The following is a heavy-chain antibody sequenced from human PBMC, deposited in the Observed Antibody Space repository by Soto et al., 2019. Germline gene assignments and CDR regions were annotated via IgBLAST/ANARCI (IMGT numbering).Heavy chain of an antibody. J-gene: IGHJ4*02. CDR3: AGTVSAFDVRRYRTSYFDQ. Sequence: SETLSLTCTVSGASVGTGVYYWTWIRQHPGKGLEWIGYIDNTGSAYYNPSLTGRVDISVDTSKNQFSLNLQSLTAADTASYYCAGTVSAFDVRRYRTSYFDQWGQGILVTVSS. CDR1: GASVGTGVYY. D-gene: IGHD3-10*02. V-gene: IGHV4-31*03. CDR2: IDNTGSA.